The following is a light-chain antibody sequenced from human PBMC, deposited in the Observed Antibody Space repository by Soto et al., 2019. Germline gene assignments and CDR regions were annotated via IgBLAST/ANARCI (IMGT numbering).Light chain of an antibody. Sequence: QSALTQPASVSGSPGQSITISCTGTNSDVGSRNLVSWYQQHPGIAPTLIIYEGSRRPSGISHRFSGSRSGNTASLTISGLRDEDEADYYCNSYVAGRNVFGTGTKLTVL. J-gene: IGLJ1*01. CDR2: EGS. V-gene: IGLV2-23*01. CDR1: NSDVGSRNL. CDR3: NSYVAGRNV.